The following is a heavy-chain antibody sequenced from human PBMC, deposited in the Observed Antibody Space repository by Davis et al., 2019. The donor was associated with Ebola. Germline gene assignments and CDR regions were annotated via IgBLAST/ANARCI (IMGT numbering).Heavy chain of an antibody. Sequence: GGSLRLSCAASGFTFSSYSMNWVRQAPGKGLEWVSSISSSSSYIYYADSVKGRFTISRDNAKNSLYLQMNSLRAEDTAVYYCARGNCGDCYPNWFDPWGQGTLVTVSS. CDR1: GFTFSSYS. CDR3: ARGNCGDCYPNWFDP. V-gene: IGHV3-21*01. CDR2: ISSSSSYI. J-gene: IGHJ5*02. D-gene: IGHD2-21*01.